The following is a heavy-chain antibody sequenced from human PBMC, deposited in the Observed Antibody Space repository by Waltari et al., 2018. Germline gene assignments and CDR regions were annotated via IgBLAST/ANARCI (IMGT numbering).Heavy chain of an antibody. CDR2: ISRSSSYI. J-gene: IGHJ4*02. Sequence: EVQLVESGGGLVKPGGSLRLSCAASGFTFSSYSMNWVRQAPGKGLEWVSSISRSSSYIYYADSVKGRFTISRDNSKNTLYLQMNSLRAEDTAMYYCAKGENGGFDYWGQGTLVTVSS. CDR3: AKGENGGFDY. V-gene: IGHV3-21*01. D-gene: IGHD4-17*01. CDR1: GFTFSSYS.